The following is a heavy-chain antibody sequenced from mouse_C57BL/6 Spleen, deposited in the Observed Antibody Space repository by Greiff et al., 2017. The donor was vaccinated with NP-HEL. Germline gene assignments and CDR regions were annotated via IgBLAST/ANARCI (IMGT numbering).Heavy chain of an antibody. Sequence: EVKVVESEGGLVQPGSSMKLSCTASGFTFSDYYMAWVRQVPEKGLEWVANINYDGSSTYYLDSLKSRFIISRDNAKNILYLQMSSLKSEDTATYYCARVYYYGSSRYFDVWGTGTTVTVSS. CDR3: ARVYYYGSSRYFDV. J-gene: IGHJ1*03. CDR1: GFTFSDYY. D-gene: IGHD1-1*01. CDR2: INYDGSST. V-gene: IGHV5-16*01.